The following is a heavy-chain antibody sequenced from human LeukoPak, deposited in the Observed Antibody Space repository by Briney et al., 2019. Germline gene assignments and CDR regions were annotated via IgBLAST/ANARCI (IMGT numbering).Heavy chain of an antibody. CDR2: IYTSGST. CDR3: ARGSGDYDILTGSVFNWFDP. J-gene: IGHJ5*02. Sequence: PSETLPLTCTVSGGSISSYYWSWIRQPAGKGLEWIGRIYTSGSTNYNPSLKSRVTMSVDTSKNQFSLKLSSVTAADTAVYYCARGSGDYDILTGSVFNWFDPWGQGTLVTVSS. D-gene: IGHD3-9*01. V-gene: IGHV4-4*07. CDR1: GGSISSYY.